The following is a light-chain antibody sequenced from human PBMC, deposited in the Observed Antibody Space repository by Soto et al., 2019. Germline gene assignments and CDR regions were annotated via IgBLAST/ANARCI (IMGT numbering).Light chain of an antibody. CDR3: QQYGSFPWT. Sequence: EIVLTQSPGTLSLSPGERATLSCRASQSVSSSYLAWYQQKPGQAPRLLINGASSRATGIPDRFSGSGSGTDFTLTISRLEPEDFAVYYCQQYGSFPWTFGQGTKLEIK. V-gene: IGKV3-20*01. J-gene: IGKJ2*01. CDR2: GAS. CDR1: QSVSSSY.